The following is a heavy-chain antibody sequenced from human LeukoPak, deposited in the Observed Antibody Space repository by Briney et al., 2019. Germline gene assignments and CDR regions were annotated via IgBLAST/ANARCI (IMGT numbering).Heavy chain of an antibody. CDR3: AREAYYYDSSGYHESTPFDY. CDR1: GFTFSSYS. J-gene: IGHJ4*02. V-gene: IGHV3-21*01. CDR2: ISSSSSYI. Sequence: GGSLRLSCAASGFTFSSYSMNWFRQAPGKGLEWVSSISSSSSYIYYADSVKGRFTISRDNAKNSLYLQMNSLRAEDTAVYYCAREAYYYDSSGYHESTPFDYWGQGTLVTVSS. D-gene: IGHD3-22*01.